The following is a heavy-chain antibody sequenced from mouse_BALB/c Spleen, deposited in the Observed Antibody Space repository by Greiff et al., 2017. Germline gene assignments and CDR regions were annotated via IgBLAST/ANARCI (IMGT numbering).Heavy chain of an antibody. J-gene: IGHJ2*01. CDR1: GYSITSGYY. D-gene: IGHD1-1*01. CDR2: ISYDGSN. CDR3: ARVGSSYDYFDY. Sequence: EVQLQQSGPGLVKPSQSLSLTCSVTGYSITSGYYWNWIRQFPGNKLEWMGYISYDGSNNYNPSLKNRISITRDTSKNQFFLKLNSVTTEDTATYYCARVGSSYDYFDYWGQGTTLTVSS. V-gene: IGHV3-6*02.